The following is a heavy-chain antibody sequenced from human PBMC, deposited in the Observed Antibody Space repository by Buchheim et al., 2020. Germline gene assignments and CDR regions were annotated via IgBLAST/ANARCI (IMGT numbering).Heavy chain of an antibody. V-gene: IGHV3-30*18. J-gene: IGHJ3*02. CDR3: AKKRPDDAFDI. D-gene: IGHD1-14*01. Sequence: QVQLVESGGGVVQPGRSLRLSCAASGFTFSSYGMHWVRQAPGKGLEWVAVISYDGSNKYYADSVKGRFTISRDNSKNTLYLKMNSLRAEDTAVYYCAKKRPDDAFDIWGQGT. CDR2: ISYDGSNK. CDR1: GFTFSSYG.